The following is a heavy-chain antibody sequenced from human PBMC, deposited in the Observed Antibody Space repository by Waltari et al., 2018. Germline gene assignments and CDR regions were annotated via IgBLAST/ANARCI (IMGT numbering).Heavy chain of an antibody. CDR2: ISSSSSYI. J-gene: IGHJ3*02. CDR1: GFTFSSYS. CDR3: ARPPRTTVTTFLI. Sequence: EVQLVESGGGLVKPGWSLRLSCAASGFTFSSYSMNWVRQAPGKVLEWVSSISSSSSYIYYADSVKGRFTISRDNAKNSLYLQMNSLRAEDTAVYYCARPPRTTVTTFLIWGQGTMVTVSS. D-gene: IGHD4-17*01. V-gene: IGHV3-21*01.